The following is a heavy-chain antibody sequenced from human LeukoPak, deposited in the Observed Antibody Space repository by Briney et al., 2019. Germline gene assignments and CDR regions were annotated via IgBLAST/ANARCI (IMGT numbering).Heavy chain of an antibody. D-gene: IGHD6-19*01. CDR1: GYTFTSYG. J-gene: IGHJ4*02. Sequence: ASVKVSCKASGYTFTSYGINWMRQATGQGLEWMGWMSPNSGNTGYAQKFQGRVTMTRDTSISTAYMELSSLRSEDTAVYYCAIVTGSGWYFDYWGQGTLVTVSS. CDR3: AIVTGSGWYFDY. CDR2: MSPNSGNT. V-gene: IGHV1-8*02.